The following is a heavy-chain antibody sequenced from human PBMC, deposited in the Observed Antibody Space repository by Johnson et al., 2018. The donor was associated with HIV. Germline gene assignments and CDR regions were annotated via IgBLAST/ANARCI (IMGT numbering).Heavy chain of an antibody. CDR2: ISDDGTNT. V-gene: IGHV3-30-3*01. CDR1: EFSFSTYA. CDR3: AKDNRRWLADGFDV. Sequence: VQLVESGGGVVQPERSLRLSCAASEFSFSTYAMRWVRQAPGKGLEGVAVISDDGTNTDYADAVKGRFTISRDNSKNTLYLQMKSLRADDTGVYYCAKDNRRWLADGFDVWGQGTMVTVSS. D-gene: IGHD6-19*01. J-gene: IGHJ3*01.